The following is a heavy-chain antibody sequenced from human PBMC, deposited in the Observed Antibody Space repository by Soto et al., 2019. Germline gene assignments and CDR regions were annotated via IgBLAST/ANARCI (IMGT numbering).Heavy chain of an antibody. V-gene: IGHV4-31*03. CDR3: ASRHCSSTSGYDY. Sequence: QVQLQESGPGLVKPSQTLSLTCTVSGGSISRGGYYWGWIRQHPGKGLEWIGDIYYSGSNYYHPSRKSRVTTSVDTSKHQFSRKLSYVTAADTAVYYCASRHCSSTSGYDYWGQGTLVTVSS. CDR2: IYYSGSN. D-gene: IGHD2-2*01. J-gene: IGHJ4*02. CDR1: GGSISRGGYY.